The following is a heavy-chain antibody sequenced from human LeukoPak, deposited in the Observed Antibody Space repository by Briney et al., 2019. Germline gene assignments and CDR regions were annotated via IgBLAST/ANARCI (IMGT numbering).Heavy chain of an antibody. CDR1: GYTFTSYA. CDR2: INAGNGNA. V-gene: IGHV1-3*01. Sequence: ASVKVSCKASGYTFTSYAMHWVRQAPGQRLEWMGWINAGNGNAKYSQKFQGRVTITRDTSASTAYMELSSLRPEDTAVYYCARGGGLIYGDYLENAFDIWGQGTMVTVSS. J-gene: IGHJ3*02. D-gene: IGHD4-17*01. CDR3: ARGGGLIYGDYLENAFDI.